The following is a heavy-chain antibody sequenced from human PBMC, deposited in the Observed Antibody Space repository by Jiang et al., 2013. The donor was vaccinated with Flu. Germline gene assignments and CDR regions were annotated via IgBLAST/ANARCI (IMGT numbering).Heavy chain of an antibody. J-gene: IGHJ4*02. CDR2: INTNTGNP. Sequence: QSGSELKKPGASVKVSCKASGYTFINYAMNWVRQAPGQGLEWMGWINTNTGNPTYAQGFTGRFVFSVDTSVSTAYLQITSLKAEDTAVYYCARDRYYYGSGSYLHIDYWGQGTPGHRLL. V-gene: IGHV7-4-1*02. D-gene: IGHD3-10*01. CDR1: GYTFINYA. CDR3: ARDRYYYGSGSYLHIDY.